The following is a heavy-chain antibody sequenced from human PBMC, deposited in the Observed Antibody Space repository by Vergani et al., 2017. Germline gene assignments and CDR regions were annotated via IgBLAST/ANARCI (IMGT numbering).Heavy chain of an antibody. CDR2: IYYSGST. CDR3: ARVLTRPMTTVVRGPYYGMDV. J-gene: IGHJ6*02. Sequence: QVQLQESGPGLVKPSETLSLTCTVSGGSISSYYWSWIRQPPGKGLEWIGYIYYSGSTNYNPSLKSRVTISVDTSKNQFSLKLSSVTAADTAVYYCARVLTRPMTTVVRGPYYGMDVWGQGTTVTVSS. D-gene: IGHD4-23*01. V-gene: IGHV4-59*01. CDR1: GGSISSYY.